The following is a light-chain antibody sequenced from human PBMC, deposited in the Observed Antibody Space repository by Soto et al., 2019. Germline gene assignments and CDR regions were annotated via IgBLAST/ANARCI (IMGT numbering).Light chain of an antibody. CDR2: GAS. J-gene: IGKJ1*01. CDR1: QSISSY. CDR3: QKNFNTPPWT. Sequence: DIQMTQSPSSLSASVGDRVTITCRASQSISSYLSWYQQKPGKAPNLLIYGASNLQSGVPSRFSGSGSGTEFPLTISRLQPEDFAAYYCQKNFNTPPWTFRPGTKVEIK. V-gene: IGKV1-39*01.